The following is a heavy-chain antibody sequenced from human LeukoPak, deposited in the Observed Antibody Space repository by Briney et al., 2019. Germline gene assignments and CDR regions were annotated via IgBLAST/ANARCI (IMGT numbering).Heavy chain of an antibody. D-gene: IGHD1-26*01. CDR1: GLTVSSNS. J-gene: IGHJ4*02. V-gene: IGHV3-53*01. CDR2: IYSGGTI. CDR3: AAVGSSIY. Sequence: GGSLRLSCAVSGLTVSSNSMTWVRQPPGKGLEWVSVIYSGGTIYYADSVKGRFTISRDNSKNTLFLQMNSLRAEDTAAYYCAAVGSSIYWGQGTLVTVSS.